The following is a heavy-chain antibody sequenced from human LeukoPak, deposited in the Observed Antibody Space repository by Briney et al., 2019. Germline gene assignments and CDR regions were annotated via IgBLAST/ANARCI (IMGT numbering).Heavy chain of an antibody. CDR3: ARDWGRYRSDYYFDY. D-gene: IGHD6-25*01. J-gene: IGHJ4*02. CDR2: ISYDGSNK. CDR1: GFTFDDYA. Sequence: GGSLRLSCAASGFTFDDYAMHWVRQAPGKGLEWVAVISYDGSNKYYADSVKGRFTISRDNSKNTLYLQMNSLRAEDTAVYYCARDWGRYRSDYYFDYWGQGTLVTVSS. V-gene: IGHV3-30*04.